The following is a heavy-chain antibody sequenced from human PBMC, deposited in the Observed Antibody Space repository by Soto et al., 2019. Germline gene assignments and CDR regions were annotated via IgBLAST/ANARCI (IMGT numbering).Heavy chain of an antibody. CDR2: IYSGGST. J-gene: IGHJ4*02. CDR1: GFTVSSNY. V-gene: IGHV3-53*01. Sequence: GGSLRLSCAASGFTVSSNYMSWVRQAPGKGLEWVSVIYSGGSTYYADSVKGRFTISRDNSKNTLYLQMNSLRAEDTAVYYCAGANYDILTGYLRAFDYWGQGTLVTGSS. CDR3: AGANYDILTGYLRAFDY. D-gene: IGHD3-9*01.